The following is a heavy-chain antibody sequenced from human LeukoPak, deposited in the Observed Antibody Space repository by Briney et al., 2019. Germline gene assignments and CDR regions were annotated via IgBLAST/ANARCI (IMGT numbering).Heavy chain of an antibody. D-gene: IGHD3-16*02. Sequence: GGSLRLSCAASGFTFSSYAMSWVRQAPGKGLEWVSAISGSGGSTYYADSVKGRFTNPRDNSKNTLYLQMNSLRAEDTAVYYCAKPFGGVIVNGEDYWGQGTLVTVSS. CDR2: ISGSGGST. CDR1: GFTFSSYA. J-gene: IGHJ4*02. CDR3: AKPFGGVIVNGEDY. V-gene: IGHV3-23*01.